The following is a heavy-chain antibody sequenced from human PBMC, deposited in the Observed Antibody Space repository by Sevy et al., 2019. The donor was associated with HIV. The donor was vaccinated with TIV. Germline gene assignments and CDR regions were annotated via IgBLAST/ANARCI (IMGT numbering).Heavy chain of an antibody. CDR2: VYYTGST. D-gene: IGHD3-16*01. V-gene: IGHV4-59*01. CDR1: GGSISSYH. J-gene: IGHJ4*02. Sequence: SETLSLTCSVSGGSISSYHWSWIRQSPGKGLEWIGNVYYTGSTNYNPSLKRRVTMSVDTSKNHFFLKLTSVTAADTAFYYCARDTAVRPRLLVYWGQGTLVTVSS. CDR3: ARDTAVRPRLLVY.